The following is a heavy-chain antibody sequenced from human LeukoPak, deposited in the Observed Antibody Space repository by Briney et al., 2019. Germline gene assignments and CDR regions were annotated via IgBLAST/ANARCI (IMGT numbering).Heavy chain of an antibody. V-gene: IGHV4-61*05. D-gene: IGHD1-26*01. CDR2: IYYSGST. CDR3: ARSWELSLLFDY. CDR1: GGSISSSSYY. J-gene: IGHJ4*02. Sequence: SETLSLTCTVSGGSISSSSYYWGWIRQPPGKGLEWIGYIYYSGSTNYNPSLKSRVTISVDTSKNQFSLKLSSVTAADTAVYYCARSWELSLLFDYWGQGTLVTVSS.